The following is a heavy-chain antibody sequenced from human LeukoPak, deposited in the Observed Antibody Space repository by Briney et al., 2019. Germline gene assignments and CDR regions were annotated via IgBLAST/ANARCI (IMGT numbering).Heavy chain of an antibody. Sequence: PGGSLRLSCAASGFTFSSYSMNWVRQAPGKGLEWVSSISSSSSYIYYADSVKGRFTISRDNAKNSLYLQMNSLRAEDTALYYCAKDLLGAPHYGMDVWGQGTTVTVSS. J-gene: IGHJ6*02. CDR1: GFTFSSYS. D-gene: IGHD3-16*01. V-gene: IGHV3-21*04. CDR3: AKDLLGAPHYGMDV. CDR2: ISSSSSYI.